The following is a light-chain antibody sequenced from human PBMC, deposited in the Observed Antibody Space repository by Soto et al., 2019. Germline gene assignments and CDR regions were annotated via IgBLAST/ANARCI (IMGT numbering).Light chain of an antibody. CDR3: SSYTAYTTLWV. V-gene: IGLV2-14*01. J-gene: IGLJ3*02. CDR1: PIDIGNYNY. CDR2: GVS. Sequence: QSALTQPASVSGSPVQSITTPGTGTPIDIGNYNYVSWYQQHPGKAPKLIIYGVSNRPSGVSNRFSASKSGNAASLTISGLQAEDEADYYCSSYTAYTTLWVFGGGTKLTVL.